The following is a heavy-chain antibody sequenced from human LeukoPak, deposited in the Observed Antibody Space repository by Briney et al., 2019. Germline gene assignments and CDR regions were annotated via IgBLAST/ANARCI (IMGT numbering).Heavy chain of an antibody. J-gene: IGHJ3*02. D-gene: IGHD2-2*01. CDR3: ARAKPEYCSSTSCYAARGAFDI. V-gene: IGHV3-53*04. Sequence: GGSLPLSCAASGFTLRRNYMSWVGQAPPKGLEWVSVIYSGGSTYYADPVKGRFTISRHNSKNTLYLQMNSLRAEDTAVYYCARAKPEYCSSTSCYAARGAFDIWGQGTMVTVSS. CDR1: GFTLRRNY. CDR2: IYSGGST.